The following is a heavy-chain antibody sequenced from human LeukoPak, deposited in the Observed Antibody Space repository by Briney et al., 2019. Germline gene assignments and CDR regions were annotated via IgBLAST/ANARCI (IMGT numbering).Heavy chain of an antibody. D-gene: IGHD3-16*01. V-gene: IGHV3-48*01. Sequence: TGGSLRLSCAASGFTFSTYSMNWVRQAPGKGLAWVSYISSSTSTIYYADSVKGRFTISRDNAKNSLYLQMNSLRAEDTAVYYCARVLPYEYINRFDRWGQGTLVTVSS. CDR1: GFTFSTYS. CDR3: ARVLPYEYINRFDR. CDR2: ISSSTSTI. J-gene: IGHJ5*02.